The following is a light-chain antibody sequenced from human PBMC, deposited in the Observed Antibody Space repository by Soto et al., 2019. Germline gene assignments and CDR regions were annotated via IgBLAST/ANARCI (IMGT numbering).Light chain of an antibody. CDR1: QRVSSY. V-gene: IGKV3-11*01. CDR2: DAS. CDR3: QQRSNWPPVT. J-gene: IGKJ4*01. Sequence: EIVLTNYPATLSFSGGDRPSPSCRASQRVSSYLAWYQQKPGQAPRLLIHDASNRATGIPARFSGSGSGTDFTLTISSLEPEDFAVYYCQQRSNWPPVTFGGGTKVDIK.